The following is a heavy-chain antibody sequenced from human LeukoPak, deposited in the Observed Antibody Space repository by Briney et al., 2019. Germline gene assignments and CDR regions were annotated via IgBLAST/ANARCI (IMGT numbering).Heavy chain of an antibody. Sequence: SETLSLTCTVSGGSISSSSYYWGWIRQPPGKGLEWIGSIYYSGSTNYNPSLKSRVTISVDTSKNQFSLKLSSVTAADTAVYYCAREAGYLQSSDAFDIWGQGTMVTVSS. D-gene: IGHD3-9*01. J-gene: IGHJ3*02. CDR1: GGSISSSSYY. V-gene: IGHV4-39*07. CDR3: AREAGYLQSSDAFDI. CDR2: IYYSGST.